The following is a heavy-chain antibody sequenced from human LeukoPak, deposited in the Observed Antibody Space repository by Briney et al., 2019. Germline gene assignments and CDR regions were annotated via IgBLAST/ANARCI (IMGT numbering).Heavy chain of an antibody. CDR1: GYSFTSYW. J-gene: IGHJ6*03. CDR3: ARHFHHYYMNV. Sequence: GSLRPSCKVSGYSFTSYWIGWVRQMPGKGLGWMGIIYPGDSDTRYSPSFQGQVTISADKSISAAYLQWSSLKASDTAIYYCARHFHHYYMNVWGKGTTVTVSS. V-gene: IGHV5-51*01. CDR2: IYPGDSDT.